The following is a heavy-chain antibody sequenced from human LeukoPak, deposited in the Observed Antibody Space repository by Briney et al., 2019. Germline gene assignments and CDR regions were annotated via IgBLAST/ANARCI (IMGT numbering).Heavy chain of an antibody. CDR1: GYTFTSYY. Sequence: ASVKVSCKASGYTFTSYYMHWVRQAPGQGLEWMGIINPSGGSTSYAQKFQGRVTMTRDMSTSTVYMELSSLRSEDTAVYYCARAATDFWSGYYDTGYYYYMDVWGKGTTVTVS. CDR3: ARAATDFWSGYYDTGYYYYMDV. D-gene: IGHD3-3*01. CDR2: INPSGGST. J-gene: IGHJ6*03. V-gene: IGHV1-46*01.